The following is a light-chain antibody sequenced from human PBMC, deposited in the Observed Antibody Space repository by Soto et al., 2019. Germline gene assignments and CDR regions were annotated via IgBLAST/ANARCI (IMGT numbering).Light chain of an antibody. J-gene: IGLJ2*01. V-gene: IGLV2-14*01. CDR2: DVS. CDR3: SSYTTTTSLVV. Sequence: QSALTQPASVSGSPGQSIIISCTGTSSDVGGYNYVSWYQQHPGKAPKLMIYDVSYRPSGVSNRFSGSKSGNTASLTISGLQAEDEADYYCSSYTTTTSLVVFGGGTKLTVL. CDR1: SSDVGGYNY.